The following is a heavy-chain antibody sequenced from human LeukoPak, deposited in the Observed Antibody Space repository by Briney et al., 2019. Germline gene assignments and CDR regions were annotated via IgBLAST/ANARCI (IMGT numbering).Heavy chain of an antibody. CDR2: ISGSGGST. CDR3: AKAYGSGSYYLLSYYMDV. D-gene: IGHD3-10*01. V-gene: IGHV3-23*01. CDR1: GFTFSSYG. Sequence: GGSLRLSCAASGFTFSSYGMSWVRQAPGKGLEWVSAISGSGGSTYYADSVKGRFTISRDNSKNTLYLQMNSLRAEDTAVYYCAKAYGSGSYYLLSYYMDVWGKGTTVTISS. J-gene: IGHJ6*03.